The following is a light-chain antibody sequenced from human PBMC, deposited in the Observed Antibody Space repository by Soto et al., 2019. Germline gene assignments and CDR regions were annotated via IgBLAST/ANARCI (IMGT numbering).Light chain of an antibody. CDR2: AVR. J-gene: IGLJ3*02. Sequence: QSALTQPHSVSGSPGQSVTISCTGTNSDVGRYNSVSWYQQLPGKAPKIIISAVRQRPSGVPDRFSGSKSGNTASLTISGLQADDEADYFCFSYTANDNWVFGGGTQLTV. CDR3: FSYTANDNWV. V-gene: IGLV2-11*01. CDR1: NSDVGRYNS.